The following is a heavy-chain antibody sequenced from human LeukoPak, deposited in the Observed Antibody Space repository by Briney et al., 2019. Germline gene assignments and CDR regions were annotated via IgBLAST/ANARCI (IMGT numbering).Heavy chain of an antibody. D-gene: IGHD5-12*01. J-gene: IGHJ4*02. CDR2: INHSGST. CDR3: ARAGYSGYERD. V-gene: IGHV4-34*01. CDR1: GGSFSGYY. Sequence: SETLSLTCAVYGGSFSGYYWSWIRQPPGKGLEWIGEINHSGSTNYNPSLKSRVTISVDTSKNQFSLKLSSVTAADTAVYYCARAGYSGYERDWGQGTLVTVSS.